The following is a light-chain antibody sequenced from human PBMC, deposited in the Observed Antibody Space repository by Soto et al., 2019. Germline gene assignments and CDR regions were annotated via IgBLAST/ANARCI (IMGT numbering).Light chain of an antibody. CDR1: QSVSSSY. V-gene: IGKV3-20*01. Sequence: EIVLTQSPFSLSLSPVEVATLSCRVSQSVSSSYLAWYQQKPGQAPRLLIYGASSRATGIPDRFSGSGSGTDFTLTISRLEPEDFAVYYCQQYGSSPWTFGQGTKVDIK. CDR3: QQYGSSPWT. J-gene: IGKJ1*01. CDR2: GAS.